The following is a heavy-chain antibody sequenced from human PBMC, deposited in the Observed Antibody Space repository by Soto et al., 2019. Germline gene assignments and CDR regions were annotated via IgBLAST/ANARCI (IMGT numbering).Heavy chain of an antibody. D-gene: IGHD2-8*02. CDR2: IYYSGST. J-gene: IGHJ4*02. CDR1: GVSMSSYY. CDR3: ARDKITGLFDY. V-gene: IGHV4-59*12. Sequence: PSETLSLTCTVSGVSMSSYYWSLIRQPPGKGLEWIGYIYYSGSTNYNPSLKSRVTMSVDTPKNQFSLKLSSVTAADTAVYYCARDKITGLFDYWGQGTLVTVSS.